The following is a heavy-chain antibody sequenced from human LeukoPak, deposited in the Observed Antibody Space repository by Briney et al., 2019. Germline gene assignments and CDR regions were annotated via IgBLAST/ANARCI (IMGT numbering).Heavy chain of an antibody. Sequence: SETLSLTCAVYGGPFSGYYWSWIRQPPGKGLEWIGEINHSGSTNYNPSLKSRVTISVDTSKNQFSLKLSSVTAADTAVYYCARAEDYGDYDPNYFDYWGQGTLVTVSS. J-gene: IGHJ4*02. CDR2: INHSGST. D-gene: IGHD4-17*01. CDR1: GGPFSGYY. CDR3: ARAEDYGDYDPNYFDY. V-gene: IGHV4-34*01.